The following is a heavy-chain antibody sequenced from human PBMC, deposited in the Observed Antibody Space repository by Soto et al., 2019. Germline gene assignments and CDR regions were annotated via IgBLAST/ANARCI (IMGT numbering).Heavy chain of an antibody. CDR3: ARDSYCSSTSCPLPYYYMDV. Sequence: GGPLRLSCAASGFTFSSYSMNWVRQAPGKGLEWVSSISSSSSYIYYADSVKGRFTISRDNAKNSLYLQMNSLRAEDTAVYYCARDSYCSSTSCPLPYYYMDVWGKGTTVTVSS. CDR1: GFTFSSYS. CDR2: ISSSSSYI. V-gene: IGHV3-21*01. D-gene: IGHD2-2*01. J-gene: IGHJ6*03.